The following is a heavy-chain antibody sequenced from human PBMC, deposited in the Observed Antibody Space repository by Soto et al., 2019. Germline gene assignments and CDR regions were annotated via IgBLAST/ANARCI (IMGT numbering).Heavy chain of an antibody. CDR2: IIPIFGTA. J-gene: IGHJ6*02. Sequence: QVQLVQSGAEVKKPGSSVKVSCKASGGTFSSYAISWVRQAPGQGLEWMGGIIPIFGTANYAQKFQGRVTITADESTSTAYMELSSLRSEDTAVYYCAGDKGQLGYCSGGSCDYYYYGMDVWGQGTTVTVSS. D-gene: IGHD2-15*01. V-gene: IGHV1-69*12. CDR3: AGDKGQLGYCSGGSCDYYYYGMDV. CDR1: GGTFSSYA.